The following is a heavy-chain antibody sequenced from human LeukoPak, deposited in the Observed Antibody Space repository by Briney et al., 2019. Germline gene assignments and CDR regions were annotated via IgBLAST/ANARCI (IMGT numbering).Heavy chain of an antibody. V-gene: IGHV3-7*01. Sequence: GGSLRLSCAASGFTFSAFWMSWVRQGPGKGLEWVASIKPDGSDSHHVDSVMGRFTISRDNAKNLLYLQMNSLSAEDTAVYYCARLFGGVTTFDPWGQGTLVTVSS. J-gene: IGHJ5*02. D-gene: IGHD4-17*01. CDR3: ARLFGGVTTFDP. CDR2: IKPDGSDS. CDR1: GFTFSAFW.